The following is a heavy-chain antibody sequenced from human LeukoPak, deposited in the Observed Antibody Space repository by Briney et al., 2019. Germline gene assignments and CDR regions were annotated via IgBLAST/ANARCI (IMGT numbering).Heavy chain of an antibody. CDR1: GGSISSYY. V-gene: IGHV4-59*01. CDR3: ARGGYGGYDSP. J-gene: IGHJ5*02. CDR2: IYYSGST. D-gene: IGHD5-12*01. Sequence: SETLSLTCTVSGGSISSYYWSWIRQPPGKGLEWIGYIYYSGSTNYNPSLKSRVTISVDTSKNQFSLKLSSVTAADTAVYYCARGGYGGYDSPWGQGTLVTVSS.